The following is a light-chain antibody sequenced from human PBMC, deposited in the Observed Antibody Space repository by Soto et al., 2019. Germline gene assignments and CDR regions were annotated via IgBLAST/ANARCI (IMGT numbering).Light chain of an antibody. Sequence: QSALTQPPSASGSPGQSVTISCTGTSSDVGNYNYVSCYQQYPGKAPKLMIYEVNKRPSGVPDRFSGSKSGNTASLTVSGLQAEDEADYYCTSYAAGKNVVFGGGTQLTVL. J-gene: IGLJ2*01. V-gene: IGLV2-8*01. CDR2: EVN. CDR1: SSDVGNYNY. CDR3: TSYAAGKNVV.